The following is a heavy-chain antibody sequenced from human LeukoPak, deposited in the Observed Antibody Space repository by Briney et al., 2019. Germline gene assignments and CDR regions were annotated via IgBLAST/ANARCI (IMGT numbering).Heavy chain of an antibody. CDR2: IIPILGIA. Sequence: GASVKVSCKASGGTFSSYAISWVRQAPGQGLEWMGRIIPILGIANYPQKFQGRVTITADKSTSTAYMELSSLRSEDTAVYYCARGTQYSSGYDAFDIWGQGTMVTVSS. CDR3: ARGTQYSSGYDAFDI. CDR1: GGTFSSYA. D-gene: IGHD6-19*01. J-gene: IGHJ3*02. V-gene: IGHV1-69*04.